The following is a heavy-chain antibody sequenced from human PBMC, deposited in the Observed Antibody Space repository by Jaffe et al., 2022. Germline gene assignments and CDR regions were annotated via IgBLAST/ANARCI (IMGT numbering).Heavy chain of an antibody. V-gene: IGHV3-30*18. CDR1: GFTFSSYG. CDR3: AKVQSYRHIEIYYFDY. D-gene: IGHD3-16*02. J-gene: IGHJ4*02. CDR2: ISYDGSNK. Sequence: QVQLVESGGGVVQPGRSLRLSCAASGFTFSSYGMHWVRQAPGKGLEWVAVISYDGSNKYYADSVKGRFTISRDNSKNTLYLQMNSLRAEDTAVYYCAKVQSYRHIEIYYFDYWGQGTLVTVSS.